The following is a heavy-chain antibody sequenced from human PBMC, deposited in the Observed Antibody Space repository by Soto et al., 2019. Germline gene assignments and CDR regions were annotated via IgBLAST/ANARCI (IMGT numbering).Heavy chain of an antibody. Sequence: EVQLVESGGGLVKPGGSLRLPCVASGFTFSHVWMSWVRQAPGKGLEWVGRIKSKPAGGTTDYAAPVKGRFTISRDDSKNTLYLQMNSLKTEETGVYYCTTDGAHWGQGTRVTVSS. CDR3: TTDGAH. CDR1: GFTFSHVW. CDR2: IKSKPAGGTT. J-gene: IGHJ4*02. V-gene: IGHV3-15*01. D-gene: IGHD3-16*01.